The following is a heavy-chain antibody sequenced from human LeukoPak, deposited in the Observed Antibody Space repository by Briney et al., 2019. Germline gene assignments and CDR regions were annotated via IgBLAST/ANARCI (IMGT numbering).Heavy chain of an antibody. CDR3: ARVRYQLYYYYYYYMDV. D-gene: IGHD2-2*01. V-gene: IGHV4-39*07. J-gene: IGHJ6*03. CDR1: GGSISSSSYY. CDR2: IYYSGST. Sequence: PSETLSLTCTVSGGSISSSSYYWGWIRQPPGKGLEWIGSIYYSGSTYYDPSLKSRVTISVDTSKNQSSLKLSSVTAADTAVYYCARVRYQLYYYYYYYMDVWGKGTTVTVSS.